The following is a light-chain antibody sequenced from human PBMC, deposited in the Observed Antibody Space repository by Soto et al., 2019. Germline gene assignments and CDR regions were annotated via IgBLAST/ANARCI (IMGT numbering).Light chain of an antibody. Sequence: QSVLTQPASVSGSPGQSITISCTGTSSDVGGYNYVSWYQQHPGKAPKLMIYEVTDRPSGVSNRFSGSKSGNTASLTISGLQAEDEAEYYCCSFADFTYVFGTGTKGTVL. V-gene: IGLV2-14*01. CDR2: EVT. J-gene: IGLJ1*01. CDR3: CSFADFTYV. CDR1: SSDVGGYNY.